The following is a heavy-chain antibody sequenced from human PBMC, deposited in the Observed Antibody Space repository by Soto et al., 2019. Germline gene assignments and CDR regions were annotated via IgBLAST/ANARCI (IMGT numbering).Heavy chain of an antibody. CDR1: GGTFVDFC. J-gene: IGHJ3*02. CDR3: ARVQNHYYYGSGSYSSKYDAFDI. D-gene: IGHD3-10*01. V-gene: IGHV4-34*01. CDR2: INHSGST. Sequence: SEILSVTWTVDGGTFVDFCWRWISQHKGKGLEWIGEINHSGSTNYNPSLKSRVTISVDTSKNQFSLKLSSVTAADTAVYYCARVQNHYYYGSGSYSSKYDAFDIWGQGTIVTVSS.